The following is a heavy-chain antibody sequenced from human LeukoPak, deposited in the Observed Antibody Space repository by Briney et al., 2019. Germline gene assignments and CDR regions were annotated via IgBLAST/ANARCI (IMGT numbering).Heavy chain of an antibody. Sequence: ASVKVSCKASGYTFTNNDIHWVRQATGQGLEWMGWMHPNSDDTGYAQKFQGRVTMTRNTSISTAYMELSSLRPEDTAVYYCARGRGGDPYDFWSGYEIDYWGQGTLVTVPS. CDR1: GYTFTNND. J-gene: IGHJ4*02. CDR2: MHPNSDDT. CDR3: ARGRGGDPYDFWSGYEIDY. D-gene: IGHD3-3*01. V-gene: IGHV1-8*01.